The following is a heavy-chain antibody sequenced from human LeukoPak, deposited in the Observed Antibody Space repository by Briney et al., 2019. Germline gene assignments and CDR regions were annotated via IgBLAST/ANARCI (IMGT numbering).Heavy chain of an antibody. J-gene: IGHJ4*02. V-gene: IGHV4-59*08. D-gene: IGHD2-15*01. CDR1: GGSISSYY. Sequence: SETLSLTCTVSGGSISSYYWSWIRQPPGKGLEWIGYIYYSGSTNYNPSLKSRVAISVDTSKNQFSLKLSSVTAADSAVYYCARHLVVVATFDYWGQGTLVTVSS. CDR2: IYYSGST. CDR3: ARHLVVVATFDY.